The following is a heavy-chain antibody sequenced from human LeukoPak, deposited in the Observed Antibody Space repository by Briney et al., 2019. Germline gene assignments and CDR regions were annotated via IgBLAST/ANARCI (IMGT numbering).Heavy chain of an antibody. CDR2: ISGTSSYT. CDR3: ARSSGWFLDY. Sequence: GGSLRLSCAASGFTFSDYHMSWIRQAPGKGLEWVSYISGTSSYTTYADSVKGRFTISRDNAKNSLYLQMNSLRDDDTAVYYCARSSGWFLDYWGQGTLVTVSS. J-gene: IGHJ4*02. D-gene: IGHD6-19*01. CDR1: GFTFSDYH. V-gene: IGHV3-11*06.